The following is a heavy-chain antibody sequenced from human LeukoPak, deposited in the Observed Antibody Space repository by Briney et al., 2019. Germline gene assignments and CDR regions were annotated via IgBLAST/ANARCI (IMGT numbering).Heavy chain of an antibody. D-gene: IGHD4-11*01. CDR1: GGSFSGYY. V-gene: IGHV4-34*01. J-gene: IGHJ6*02. CDR3: ARDDSNYGRYYYYGMDV. Sequence: SETLSLTCAVYGGSFSGYYWSWIRQPPGKGLEXXXXXXXSGSTNYNPSLKSRVTISVDTSKNQFSLKLSSVTAADTAVYYCARDDSNYGRYYYYGMDVWGQGTTVTVSS. CDR2: XXXSGST.